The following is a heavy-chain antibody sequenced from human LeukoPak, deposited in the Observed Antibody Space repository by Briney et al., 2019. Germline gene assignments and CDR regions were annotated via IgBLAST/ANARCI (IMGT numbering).Heavy chain of an antibody. CDR2: ISSSSSYI. J-gene: IGHJ4*02. Sequence: GGSLRLSCAASGFTFSSYSMNWVRQAPGKGLEWVSSISSSSSYIYYADSVKGRFTISSDNAKNSLYLQMNSLRAEDTAVYYCARDPLVGAITGFDYWGQGTLVTVSS. D-gene: IGHD1-26*01. CDR1: GFTFSSYS. V-gene: IGHV3-21*01. CDR3: ARDPLVGAITGFDY.